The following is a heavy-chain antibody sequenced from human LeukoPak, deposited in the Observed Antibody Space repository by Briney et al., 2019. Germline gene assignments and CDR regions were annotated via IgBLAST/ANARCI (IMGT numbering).Heavy chain of an antibody. CDR2: IRYDGSNK. CDR3: SMVYYGRGDY. D-gene: IGHD3-10*01. J-gene: IGHJ4*02. CDR1: GFTFSSYG. V-gene: IGHV3-30*02. Sequence: GGSLRLSCAASGFTFSSYGMHWVRQAPGKGLEWVAFIRYDGSNKYYADSVKGRFTISRDNSENTLYLQMNSLRAEDTAVYYCSMVYYGRGDYWGQGTLVTVSS.